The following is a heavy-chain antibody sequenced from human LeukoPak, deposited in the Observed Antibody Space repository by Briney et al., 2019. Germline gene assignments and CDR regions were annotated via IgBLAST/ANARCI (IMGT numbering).Heavy chain of an antibody. J-gene: IGHJ4*02. CDR3: ARQDLRYYDSGGDFDY. CDR1: GDSISSGSYY. D-gene: IGHD3-22*01. V-gene: IGHV4-39*01. Sequence: SETLSLTCTVSGDSISSGSYYWGWIRQPPGKGLEWIGRIYYSGSTYYNPSLKSRFTISVDTSKNQFSLKLSSVTAADTAVYYCARQDLRYYDSGGDFDYWGQGTLVTVSS. CDR2: IYYSGST.